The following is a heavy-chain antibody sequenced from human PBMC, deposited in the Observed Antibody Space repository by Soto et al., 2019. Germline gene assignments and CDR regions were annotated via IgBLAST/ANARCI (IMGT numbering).Heavy chain of an antibody. CDR2: INNDGSRT. Sequence: EVQVVESGGALVQPGGSLRLSCAASGFTFSNYWMHWVRQVPGEGLVWVSSINNDGSRTWYADSVRGRIAMSRDNARNLVYWQMNSLRAEDTAVYYCGTTFEYGGQGALVTVSS. J-gene: IGHJ4*02. CDR3: GTTFEY. CDR1: GFTFSNYW. D-gene: IGHD1-26*01. V-gene: IGHV3-74*01.